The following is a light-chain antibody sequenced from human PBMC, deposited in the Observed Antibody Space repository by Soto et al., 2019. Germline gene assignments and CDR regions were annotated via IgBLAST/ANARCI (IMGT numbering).Light chain of an antibody. CDR1: QSIDNY. CDR3: QHRSNWPPIST. V-gene: IGKV3-11*01. Sequence: EIVLTQSPATLSLSPGERATLSCRASQSIDNYLAWYQQKPGQAPRLLIYDTSNRVTGIPARFSGSGSGTDFTLTLSGLEPEDFAVYYCQHRSNWPPISTFGPGTKVDIK. CDR2: DTS. J-gene: IGKJ3*01.